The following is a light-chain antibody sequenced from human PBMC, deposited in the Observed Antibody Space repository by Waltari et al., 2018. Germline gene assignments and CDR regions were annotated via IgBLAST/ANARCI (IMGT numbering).Light chain of an antibody. CDR1: QSVTGSY. CDR3: QQYGSSPRT. CDR2: GAS. J-gene: IGKJ1*01. Sequence: EIVLTQSPGTLSLSPGKRATLSCRTSQSVTGSYLAWYQQKPGQAPRLLIYGASSRATGIPDRFSGSGSGTDFTLTISRLEPEDFALYYCQQYGSSPRTFGQGTKVESK. V-gene: IGKV3-20*01.